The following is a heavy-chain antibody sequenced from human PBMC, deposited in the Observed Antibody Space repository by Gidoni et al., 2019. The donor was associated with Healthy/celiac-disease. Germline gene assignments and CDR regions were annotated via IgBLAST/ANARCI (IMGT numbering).Heavy chain of an antibody. D-gene: IGHD1-26*01. Sequence: HLQLQESGPGLVTPSEHLSLTCTVSGGSISSSSSYWGWIRQPSGKGLEWIGSNYYRGSTYYNPSIKSRVTISVDTSKNQFSLKLSSVTAADTAVYYCARLYSGSSPFDYWGQGTLVTVSS. CDR3: ARLYSGSSPFDY. V-gene: IGHV4-39*01. CDR2: NYYRGST. J-gene: IGHJ4*02. CDR1: GGSISSSSSY.